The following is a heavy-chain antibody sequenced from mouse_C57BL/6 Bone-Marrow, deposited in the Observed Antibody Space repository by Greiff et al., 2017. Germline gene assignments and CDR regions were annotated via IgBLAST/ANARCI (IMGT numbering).Heavy chain of an antibody. J-gene: IGHJ2*01. V-gene: IGHV5-6*02. Sequence: DVMLVESGGDLVKPGGSLKLSCAASGFTFSSYGMSWVRQTPDKRLEWVATISSGGSYTYYPDSVKGRFTISRDNAKNTLYLQMSSLKSEDTAMYYCASLITTVWGYWGQGTTLTVSS. CDR3: ASLITTVWGY. CDR1: GFTFSSYG. CDR2: ISSGGSYT. D-gene: IGHD1-1*01.